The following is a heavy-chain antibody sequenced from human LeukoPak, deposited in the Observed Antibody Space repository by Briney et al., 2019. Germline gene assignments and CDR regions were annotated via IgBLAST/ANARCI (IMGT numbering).Heavy chain of an antibody. V-gene: IGHV4-34*01. CDR1: GGSFSGYY. D-gene: IGHD6-13*01. Sequence: SETLSLTCAVYGGSFSGYYWSWIRQPPGKGLEWIGEINHSGSTNYNPSLKSRVTISVDTSKNQFSLKLSSVTAADTAVYYCARGDHRSICYWGQGTLVTVSS. CDR3: ARGDHRSICY. CDR2: INHSGST. J-gene: IGHJ4*02.